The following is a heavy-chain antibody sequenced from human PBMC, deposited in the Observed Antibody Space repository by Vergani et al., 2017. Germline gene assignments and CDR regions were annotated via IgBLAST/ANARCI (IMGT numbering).Heavy chain of an antibody. CDR1: GFTFTSSA. Sequence: QMQLVQSGPEVKKPGTSVKVSCKASGFTFTSSAVLWVRQARGQRLEWIGWIVVGSGNTNYAQKFQERVTITRDMSTSTAYMELSSLRSEDTAVYYCAAELNYDFWSGYSHYGMDVWGQGTTVTVSS. D-gene: IGHD3-3*01. CDR3: AAELNYDFWSGYSHYGMDV. CDR2: IVVGSGNT. V-gene: IGHV1-58*01. J-gene: IGHJ6*02.